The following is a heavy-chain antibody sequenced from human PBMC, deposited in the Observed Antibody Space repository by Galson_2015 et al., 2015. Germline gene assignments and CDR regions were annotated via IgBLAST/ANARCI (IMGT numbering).Heavy chain of an antibody. Sequence: GKGLVWVSRINSDGSSTSYADSVKGRFTISRDNAKNTLYLQMSSLRAEDTAVYYCARLPFDYWGRGTLVTDSS. D-gene: IGHD3-16*01. CDR3: ARLPFDY. J-gene: IGHJ4*02. V-gene: IGHV3-74*01. CDR2: INSDGSST.